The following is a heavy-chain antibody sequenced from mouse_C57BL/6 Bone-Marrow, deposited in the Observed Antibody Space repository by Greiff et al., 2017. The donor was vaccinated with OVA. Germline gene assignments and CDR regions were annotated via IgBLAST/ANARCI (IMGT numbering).Heavy chain of an antibody. Sequence: EVQGVESGGGLVKPGGSLKLSCAASGFTFSGYAMSWVRQTPEKRLEWVATISDGGSYTYYPDNVKGRFTISRDNAKNNLYLQMSHLKSEDTAMYYCASHDYYAMDYWGQGTSVTVSS. CDR1: GFTFSGYA. V-gene: IGHV5-4*01. J-gene: IGHJ4*01. CDR3: ASHDYYAMDY. CDR2: ISDGGSYT.